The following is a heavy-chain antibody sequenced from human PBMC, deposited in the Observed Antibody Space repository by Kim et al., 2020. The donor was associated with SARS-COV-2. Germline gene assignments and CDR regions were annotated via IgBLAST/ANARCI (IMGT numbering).Heavy chain of an antibody. CDR3: AKSRLAGHYYYGMDV. CDR1: GFTFSSYG. CDR2: IWYDGSNK. D-gene: IGHD6-19*01. Sequence: GGSLRLSCAASGFTFSSYGMHWVRQAPGKGLEWVAVIWYDGSNKYYADSVKGRFTISRDNSKNTLYLQMNSLRAEDTAVYYCAKSRLAGHYYYGMDVWGQGTTVTVSS. J-gene: IGHJ6*02. V-gene: IGHV3-33*06.